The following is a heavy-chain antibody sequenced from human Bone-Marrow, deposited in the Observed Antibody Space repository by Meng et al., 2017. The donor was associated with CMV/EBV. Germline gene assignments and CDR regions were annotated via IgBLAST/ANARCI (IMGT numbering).Heavy chain of an antibody. CDR2: IRSKAYGGTT. CDR3: NRVGWQYSMVRGVDDY. Sequence: GGSLGLSCTASGFTIGDYARSWVRQAPGKGLEWVGFIRSKAYGGTTEYAASVKGRCTISRDDSKSIAYLQMNSLKTEDTAVYFCNRVGWQYSMVRGVDDYWGQGTLVTVSS. J-gene: IGHJ4*02. D-gene: IGHD3-10*01. V-gene: IGHV3-49*04. CDR1: GFTIGDYA.